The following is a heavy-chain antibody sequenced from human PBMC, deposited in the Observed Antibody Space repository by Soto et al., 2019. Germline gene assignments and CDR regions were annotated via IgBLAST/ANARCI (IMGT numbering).Heavy chain of an antibody. J-gene: IGHJ5*02. D-gene: IGHD3-10*01. CDR2: ISGSGGST. CDR3: AKDPLLGTIWFGELSQFDP. CDR1: GFTFSSYA. V-gene: IGHV3-23*01. Sequence: GGSLRLSCAASGFTFSSYAMSWVRQAPGKGLEWVSAISGSGGSTYYADSVKGRFTISRDNSKNTLYLQMNSLRAEDTAVYYCAKDPLLGTIWFGELSQFDPWGQGTLVTVSS.